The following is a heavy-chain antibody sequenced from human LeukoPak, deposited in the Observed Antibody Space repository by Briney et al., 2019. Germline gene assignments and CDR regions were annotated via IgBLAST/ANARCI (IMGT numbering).Heavy chain of an antibody. Sequence: GGSLRLSCAASGFTFSDHYMDWVRQAPGKGLEWVGRTRNKANSYTTEYAASVKGRFTISRDDSKSIAYLQMDSLKTEDTAVYYCARDRHNNNYDSRRPDYWGQGTLVTVSS. CDR3: ARDRHNNNYDSRRPDY. CDR1: GFTFSDHY. CDR2: TRNKANSYTT. D-gene: IGHD3-22*01. J-gene: IGHJ4*02. V-gene: IGHV3-72*01.